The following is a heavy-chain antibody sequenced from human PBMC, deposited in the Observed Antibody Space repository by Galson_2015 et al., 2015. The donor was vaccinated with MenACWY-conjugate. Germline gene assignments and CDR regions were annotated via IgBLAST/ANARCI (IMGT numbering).Heavy chain of an antibody. CDR3: ARDRGYYYGSGSGYFDY. CDR2: ISSSSSTI. CDR1: GFTFSSYS. Sequence: SLRLSCAASGFTFSSYSMNWVRQAPGKGLEWVSYISSSSSTIFYADSVKGRFTNSRDNAKNSLYLQMNSLRDEDTAVYYCARDRGYYYGSGSGYFDYWGQGTLVTVSS. D-gene: IGHD3-10*01. J-gene: IGHJ4*02. V-gene: IGHV3-48*02.